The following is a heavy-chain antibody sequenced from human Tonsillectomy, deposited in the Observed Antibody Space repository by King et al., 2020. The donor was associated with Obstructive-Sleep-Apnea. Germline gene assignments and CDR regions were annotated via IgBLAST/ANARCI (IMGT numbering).Heavy chain of an antibody. CDR3: TAGTSSSLYAWRDY. D-gene: IGHD6-13*01. J-gene: IGHJ4*02. CDR1: GFTFSNAW. Sequence: VQLVESGGGLVKPGGSLRLSCAASGFTFSNAWMSWVRQAPGKGLEWVGRIKSKTDGGKTDYEAPVKGGFTISRDDSKNTLYLQMNSLKTEDTAVYYCTAGTSSSLYAWRDYWGQGTLVTVSS. CDR2: IKSKTDGGKT. V-gene: IGHV3-15*01.